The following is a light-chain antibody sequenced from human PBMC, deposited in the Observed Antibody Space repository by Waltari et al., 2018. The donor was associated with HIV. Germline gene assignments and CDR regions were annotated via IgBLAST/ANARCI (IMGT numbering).Light chain of an antibody. Sequence: FVLPQPPSVPVAPDKTATLACRGKHIERKSVHWYQQKPGQAPVLVICYDSDRPSGIPERFSGSNSGNTATLTISRVGVGDEADYYCQVWDSTIDHVLFGGGTKLTVL. CDR2: YDS. CDR3: QVWDSTIDHVL. CDR1: HIERKS. J-gene: IGLJ2*01. V-gene: IGLV3-21*04.